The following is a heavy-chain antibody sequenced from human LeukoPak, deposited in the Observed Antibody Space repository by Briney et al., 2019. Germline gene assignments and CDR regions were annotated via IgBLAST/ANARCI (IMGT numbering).Heavy chain of an antibody. V-gene: IGHV4-34*01. J-gene: IGHJ5*02. D-gene: IGHD3-22*01. CDR2: INHSGST. CDR3: ARGKRDYYDSSGYYGNWFDP. Sequence: PSETLSLTCAVYGGSFSGYYWGWIRQPPGKGLEWIGEINHSGSTSYNPSLKSRVTISVDTSKNQFSLKLSSVTAADTAVYYCARGKRDYYDSSGYYGNWFDPWGQGTLVTVSS. CDR1: GGSFSGYY.